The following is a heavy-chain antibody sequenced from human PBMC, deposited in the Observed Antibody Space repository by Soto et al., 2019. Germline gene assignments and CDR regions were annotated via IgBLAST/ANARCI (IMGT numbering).Heavy chain of an antibody. Sequence: SEAMPLTCALSGGSISSINWWSWVRQPPGKGLEWIGEIYHSGSTNYNPSLKSRVTISVDKSKNQFSLKLSSVTAADTAVYYCAIGYGSSKSGYYYYGMDVWGQGTT. V-gene: IGHV4-4*02. J-gene: IGHJ6*02. CDR1: GGSISSINW. CDR2: IYHSGST. D-gene: IGHD6-6*01. CDR3: AIGYGSSKSGYYYYGMDV.